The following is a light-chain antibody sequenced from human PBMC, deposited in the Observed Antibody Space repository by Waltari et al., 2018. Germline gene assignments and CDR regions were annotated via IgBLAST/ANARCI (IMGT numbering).Light chain of an antibody. J-gene: IGKJ4*01. CDR1: QSISAY. CDR3: QQYSIYPLT. Sequence: DIQMTQSPSTLSASVGDRVTITCRASQSISAYLAWYQQKPGKAPKLLIYKSSTVESGVPSRFSGSGSGTEFTLTISGLQPDDFATYYCQQYSIYPLTFGGGTKVEIK. V-gene: IGKV1-5*03. CDR2: KSS.